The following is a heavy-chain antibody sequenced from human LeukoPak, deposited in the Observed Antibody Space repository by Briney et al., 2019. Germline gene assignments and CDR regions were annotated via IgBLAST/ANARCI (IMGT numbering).Heavy chain of an antibody. Sequence: GASVKVSCKASGYTFTGYYMHWVRQAPGQGLEWMGWINPNSGGTNYAQKFQGRVTMTRDTSISTAYMELSRLRSDDTAVYYCASLITTYYYYGMDVWGQGTTVTVSS. J-gene: IGHJ6*02. CDR1: GYTFTGYY. CDR3: ASLITTYYYYGMDV. V-gene: IGHV1-2*02. D-gene: IGHD3-16*01. CDR2: INPNSGGT.